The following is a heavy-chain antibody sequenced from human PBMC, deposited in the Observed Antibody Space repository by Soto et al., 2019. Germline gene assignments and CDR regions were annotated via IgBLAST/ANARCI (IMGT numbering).Heavy chain of an antibody. V-gene: IGHV1-69*13. CDR2: IIPIFGTA. Sequence: AAVKVSCKASGGTFSSYAISGVLQAPGQGLEWMGGIIPIFGTANYAQKFQGRVTITADESTSTAYMELSSLRSEDTAVYYCARDQEFLEWFYFDYWGQGTLVTVSS. CDR1: GGTFSSYA. J-gene: IGHJ4*02. CDR3: ARDQEFLEWFYFDY. D-gene: IGHD3-3*01.